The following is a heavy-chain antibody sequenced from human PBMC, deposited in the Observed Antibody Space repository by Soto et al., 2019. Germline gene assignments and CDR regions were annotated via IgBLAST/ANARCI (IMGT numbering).Heavy chain of an antibody. V-gene: IGHV1-69*12. D-gene: IGHD4-17*01. Sequence: QVQLVQSGTEVKKPGSSVKVSCKASGGTFSRHAVNWVRQAPGQGLEWMGAILPIVDATNDAQKFQDRVTITADESTGTVYMELRSVRSEDTAVYFCAGAPGTDDGDHDEFEIWGQGTLVIVSS. CDR3: AGAPGTDDGDHDEFEI. J-gene: IGHJ4*03. CDR1: GGTFSRHA. CDR2: ILPIVDAT.